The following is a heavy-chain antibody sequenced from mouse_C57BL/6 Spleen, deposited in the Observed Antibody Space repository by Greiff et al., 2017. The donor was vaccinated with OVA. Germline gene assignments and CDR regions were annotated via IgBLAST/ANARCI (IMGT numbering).Heavy chain of an antibody. J-gene: IGHJ2*01. CDR1: GYSFTGYY. V-gene: IGHV1-42*01. CDR3: ARGGGKGGYYFDY. D-gene: IGHD1-3*01. CDR2: INPSTGGT. Sequence: VQLKQSGPELVKPGASVKISCKASGYSFTGYYMNWVKQSPEKSLEWIGEINPSTGGTTYNQKFKAKATLTVDKSSSTAYMQLKSLTSEDSAVYYCARGGGKGGYYFDYWGQGTTLTVSS.